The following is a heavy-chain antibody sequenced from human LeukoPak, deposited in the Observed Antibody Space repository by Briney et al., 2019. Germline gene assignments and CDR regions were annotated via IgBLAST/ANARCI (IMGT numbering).Heavy chain of an antibody. V-gene: IGHV5-51*01. J-gene: IGHJ4*02. CDR2: IYPGDSES. CDR3: ARWPQYSSSWYYFDC. CDR1: GYSFNTYW. D-gene: IGHD6-13*01. Sequence: GESLKISCKGSGYSFNTYWIGWVRQMHGKGLEWMGIIYPGDSESRYSPSFQGQVTISADKSISTAYLQWSSLKASDTAMYYCARWPQYSSSWYYFDCWGQGTLVTVSS.